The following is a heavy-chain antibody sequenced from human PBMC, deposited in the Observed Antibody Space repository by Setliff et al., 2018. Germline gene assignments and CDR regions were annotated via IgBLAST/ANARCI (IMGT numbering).Heavy chain of an antibody. CDR1: GGTFSSYG. D-gene: IGHD5-18*01. J-gene: IGHJ6*03. Sequence: SVKVSCTASGGTFSSYGISWVRQAPGQGLEWMGGTIPIFGSTNYAQKFQDRVTIITDGSTSTAYMELRSLRTEDTAVYYCAREGVDTRSSTDYRYYMDVWGKGTTVTVSS. CDR3: AREGVDTRSSTDYRYYMDV. V-gene: IGHV1-69*05. CDR2: TIPIFGST.